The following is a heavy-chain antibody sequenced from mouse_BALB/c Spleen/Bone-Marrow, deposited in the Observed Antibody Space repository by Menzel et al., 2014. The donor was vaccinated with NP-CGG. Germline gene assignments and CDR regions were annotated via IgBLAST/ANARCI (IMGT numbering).Heavy chain of an antibody. V-gene: IGHV1S137*01. J-gene: IGHJ4*01. CDR2: ISNYYGDA. D-gene: IGHD2-14*01. CDR3: ARSGKVRNTMDY. CDR1: GYTFTDYA. Sequence: VKVVESGAELVRPGVSVKISCKGSGYTFTDYAMHWVKQSHAKSLEWIGLISNYYGDASYNQKFKGKATVTVDKSSSTGYMELDKLTSEDSDIYYCARSGKVRNTMDYWGQGTSVTIS.